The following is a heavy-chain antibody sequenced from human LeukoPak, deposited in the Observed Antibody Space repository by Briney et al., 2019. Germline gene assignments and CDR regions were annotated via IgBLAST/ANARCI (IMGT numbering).Heavy chain of an antibody. CDR2: IYYSGST. CDR1: GGSISSYY. V-gene: IGHV4-59*01. J-gene: IGHJ4*02. CDR3: ARAKIAVAGASSLDY. D-gene: IGHD6-19*01. Sequence: PSETLSLTCTVSGGSISSYYWSWIRQPPGKGLEWIGYIYYSGSTNYNPSLKSRVTISVDTSKNQFSLKLSSVTAADTAVYYCARAKIAVAGASSLDYWGQGTLVTVSS.